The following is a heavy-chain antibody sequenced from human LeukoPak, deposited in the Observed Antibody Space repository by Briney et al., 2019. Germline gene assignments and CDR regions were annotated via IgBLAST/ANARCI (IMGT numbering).Heavy chain of an antibody. Sequence: ASVKVSCKASGYTFTSYDINWVRQATGQGLEWMGWMNPNSGNTGYAQKFQGRVTMTRNTSISIAYMELSSLRSEDTAVYYCARSGSYYHYYGMDVWGQGTTVTVSS. V-gene: IGHV1-8*01. D-gene: IGHD1-26*01. CDR2: MNPNSGNT. CDR1: GYTFTSYD. J-gene: IGHJ6*02. CDR3: ARSGSYYHYYGMDV.